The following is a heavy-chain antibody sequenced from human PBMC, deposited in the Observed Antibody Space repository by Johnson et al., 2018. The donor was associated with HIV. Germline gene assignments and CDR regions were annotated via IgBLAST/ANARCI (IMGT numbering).Heavy chain of an antibody. Sequence: QVQLVESGGGLVKPGGSLRLSCAASGFTFSDYYMSWIRQAPGKGLEWVSYISGSGGSTYYADSVKGRFTISRDNSKNTLYLQMNSLRAEDTAVYYCAKGGSSDAFDIWGQGTMVTVSS. CDR3: AKGGSSDAFDI. CDR2: ISGSGGST. J-gene: IGHJ3*02. D-gene: IGHD6-6*01. CDR1: GFTFSDYY. V-gene: IGHV3-11*01.